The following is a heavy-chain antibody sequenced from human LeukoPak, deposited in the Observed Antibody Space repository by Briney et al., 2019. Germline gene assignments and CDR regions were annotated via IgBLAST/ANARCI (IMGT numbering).Heavy chain of an antibody. CDR2: ISGSGGST. CDR3: ARVDTATPY. V-gene: IGHV3-23*01. J-gene: IGHJ4*02. D-gene: IGHD5-18*01. Sequence: GGSLRLSCAASGFTFSSYAMSWVRQAPGKGLEWVSAISGSGGSTYYADSVKGRFTISRDNAKNSLYRQMNSLRAEDTAVYYCARVDTATPYWGQGTLVTVSS. CDR1: GFTFSSYA.